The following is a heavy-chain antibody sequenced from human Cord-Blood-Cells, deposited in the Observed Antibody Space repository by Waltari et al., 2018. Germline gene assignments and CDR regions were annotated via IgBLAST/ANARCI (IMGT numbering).Heavy chain of an antibody. V-gene: IGHV4-34*01. CDR3: ARDSGSYYNR. D-gene: IGHD3-10*01. J-gene: IGHJ4*02. Sequence: QVQLQQWGAGLLKPSETLSLTCAVYGGSFSGYYWSWSRQPPGKGLEWIGEIHHSGSTNYNPSLKSRVTISVDTSKNQFSLKLSSVTAADTAVYYCARDSGSYYNRWGQGTLVTVSS. CDR2: IHHSGST. CDR1: GGSFSGYY.